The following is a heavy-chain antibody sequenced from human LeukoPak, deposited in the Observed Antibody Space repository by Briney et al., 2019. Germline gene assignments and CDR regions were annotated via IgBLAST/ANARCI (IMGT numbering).Heavy chain of an antibody. V-gene: IGHV3-30-3*01. J-gene: IGHJ5*02. D-gene: IGHD3-10*02. CDR2: MSNDGTNA. CDR3: ANCSRRSGHAVGGSDP. CDR1: GFNFSAYA. Sequence: GRSLRLSCVDSGFNFSAYAMHWVRQAPGKGLEWVAVMSNDGTNAYYADSVKGRFTISRDNSKNTLYLQMSSLSAEDTAVYYGANCSRRSGHAVGGSDPWGQGTLVTVST.